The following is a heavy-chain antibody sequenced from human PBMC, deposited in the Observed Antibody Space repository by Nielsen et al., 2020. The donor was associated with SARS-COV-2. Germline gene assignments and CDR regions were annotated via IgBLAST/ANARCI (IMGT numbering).Heavy chain of an antibody. J-gene: IGHJ4*02. Sequence: GESLRLSCAASGFTFSSYGMHWVRQAPGKGLEWVAVISYDGSNKYYADSVKGRFTISRDNSKNTLYLQMNSLRAEDTAVYYCAKVLLSVGSSEWELLRPFDYWGQGTLVTVSS. CDR3: AKVLLSVGSSEWELLRPFDY. V-gene: IGHV3-30*18. D-gene: IGHD1-26*01. CDR2: ISYDGSNK. CDR1: GFTFSSYG.